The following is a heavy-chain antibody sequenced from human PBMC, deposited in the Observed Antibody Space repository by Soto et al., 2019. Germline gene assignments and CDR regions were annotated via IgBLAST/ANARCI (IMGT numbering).Heavy chain of an antibody. CDR3: ARDLGGFPDY. Sequence: ASVKGSCKASGYTFTSYGISWVRQAPGQGLEWMGWISAYNGNRKYAQKFQGRVTMTTDTSTSTAYMELRSLRSDDTAVYYCARDLGGFPDYWGQGTLVTVSS. CDR1: GYTFTSYG. CDR2: ISAYNGNR. D-gene: IGHD5-12*01. V-gene: IGHV1-18*01. J-gene: IGHJ4*02.